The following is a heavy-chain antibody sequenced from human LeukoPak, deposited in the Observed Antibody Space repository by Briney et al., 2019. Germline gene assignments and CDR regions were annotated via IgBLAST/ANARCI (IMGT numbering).Heavy chain of an antibody. V-gene: IGHV3-15*01. J-gene: IGHJ6*03. CDR1: GFTFSNAW. Sequence: PGGSLRLSCAASGFTFSNAWMSWVRQAPGTGLEWASRIKSKTDGGTTDYAAPVKGRFTISRDDSKNTLYLQMNSLKTEDTAVYYSTTEPTPDYMDVWGTGTTVTVSS. CDR3: TTEPTPDYMDV. CDR2: IKSKTDGGTT.